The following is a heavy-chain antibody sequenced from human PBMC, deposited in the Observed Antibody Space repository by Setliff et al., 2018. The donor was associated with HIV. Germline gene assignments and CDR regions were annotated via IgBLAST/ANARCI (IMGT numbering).Heavy chain of an antibody. CDR1: GFTVSSNY. Sequence: PGGSLRLSCAASGFTVSSNYMSWVRQAPGKGLEWVSVIYSGGSTYYADSVKGRFTISRDNSKNTLYLQMSSLRAEDTAVYYCARENRYCSGGSCDWYFDLWGRGTLVTVSS. V-gene: IGHV3-66*01. CDR2: IYSGGST. CDR3: ARENRYCSGGSCDWYFDL. J-gene: IGHJ2*01. D-gene: IGHD2-15*01.